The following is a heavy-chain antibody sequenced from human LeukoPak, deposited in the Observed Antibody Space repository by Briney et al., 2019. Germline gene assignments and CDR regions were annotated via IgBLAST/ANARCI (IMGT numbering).Heavy chain of an antibody. Sequence: KPGGSLRLSCAASGFTVSSNYMSWVRQAPGKGLEWVSFTDTSGRYVYYGDSVKGRFTISRDNAKNLLFLQMNGLRAEDTALYYCARGRSITLLRGVATSDGFDIWGQGAMVAVSS. J-gene: IGHJ3*02. CDR2: TDTSGRYV. V-gene: IGHV3-21*06. CDR1: GFTVSSNY. D-gene: IGHD3-10*01. CDR3: ARGRSITLLRGVATSDGFDI.